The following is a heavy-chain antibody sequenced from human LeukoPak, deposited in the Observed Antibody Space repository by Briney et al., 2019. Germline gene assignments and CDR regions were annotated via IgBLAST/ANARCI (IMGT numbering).Heavy chain of an antibody. CDR3: ARDGYSYGFGY. V-gene: IGHV4-59*01. CDR2: IYYSGST. J-gene: IGHJ4*02. CDR1: GASISSYY. Sequence: SETLSLTCTVSGASISSYYWSWIRQPPGKGLEWIGFIYYSGSTNYNPSLKSRVTISVDTSKNQFSLKLSSVTAADTAVYYCARDGYSYGFGYWGQGTLVTVSS. D-gene: IGHD5-18*01.